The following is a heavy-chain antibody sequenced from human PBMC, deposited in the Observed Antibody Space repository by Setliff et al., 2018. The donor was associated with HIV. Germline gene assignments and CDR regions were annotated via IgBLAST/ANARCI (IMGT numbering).Heavy chain of an antibody. Sequence: SETLSLTCSVSGGSISSSSYYWGWIRQPPGKGLEWIGFISYSGTTYYNPSLRSRVTVSVDTPENQFSLKLSSVTAADTAVYYCARTMGVTYFDYWGQGTLVTVSS. CDR1: GGSISSSSYY. V-gene: IGHV4-39*01. CDR2: ISYSGTT. D-gene: IGHD1-26*01. CDR3: ARTMGVTYFDY. J-gene: IGHJ4*02.